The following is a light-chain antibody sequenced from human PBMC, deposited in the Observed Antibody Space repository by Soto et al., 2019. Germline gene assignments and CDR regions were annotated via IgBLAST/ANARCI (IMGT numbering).Light chain of an antibody. V-gene: IGKV1-5*01. J-gene: IGKJ1*01. Sequence: DIQMTQSPSTLSATAGDRVTITCRASLSISSWLAWYQHKPGKAPKLLIYDASNLDSGVPSRFSGSGSGTEFSLTISNLQPDDFATYYCQQYENYWTFGQGTRVEIK. CDR2: DAS. CDR3: QQYENYWT. CDR1: LSISSW.